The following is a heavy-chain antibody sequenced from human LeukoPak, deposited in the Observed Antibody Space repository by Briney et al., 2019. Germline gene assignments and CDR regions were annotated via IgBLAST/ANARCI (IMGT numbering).Heavy chain of an antibody. Sequence: PGGSLRLSCAASGFTFSSYGMHWVRQAPGKGLEWVANIKQDGSEKYYVDSVKGRFTISRDNAKNSLYLQMNSLRAEDTAVYYCARAPGDYAYLNWFDPWGQGTLVTVSS. J-gene: IGHJ5*02. V-gene: IGHV3-7*01. CDR3: ARAPGDYAYLNWFDP. CDR1: GFTFSSYG. CDR2: IKQDGSEK. D-gene: IGHD4-17*01.